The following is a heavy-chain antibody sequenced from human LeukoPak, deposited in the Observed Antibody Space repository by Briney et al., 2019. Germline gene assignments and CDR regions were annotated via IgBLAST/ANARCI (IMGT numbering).Heavy chain of an antibody. V-gene: IGHV1-69*04. J-gene: IGHJ4*02. CDR1: GGTFSSYT. Sequence: SVKVSCKASGGTFSSYTISWVRQAPGQGLEWMGRIIPILGIANYAQKFQGRVTITADKSTSTAYMELSSLRSEDTAVYYCARDVFLGGNSNFDYWGQGTLVTVSS. D-gene: IGHD4-23*01. CDR3: ARDVFLGGNSNFDY. CDR2: IIPILGIA.